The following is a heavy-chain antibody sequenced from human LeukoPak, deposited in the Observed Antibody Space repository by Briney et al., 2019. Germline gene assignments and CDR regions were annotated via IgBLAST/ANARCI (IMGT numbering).Heavy chain of an antibody. CDR2: ISYDGSNK. Sequence: GGSLRLSCAASGFTFSSYAMHWVRQAPGKGLEWVAVISYDGSNKYYADSVKGRFTISGDNSKNTLYLQMNSLRAEDTAVYYCATPVSMVRGVISWGQGTLVTVSS. J-gene: IGHJ4*02. V-gene: IGHV3-30-3*01. CDR1: GFTFSSYA. CDR3: ATPVSMVRGVIS. D-gene: IGHD3-10*01.